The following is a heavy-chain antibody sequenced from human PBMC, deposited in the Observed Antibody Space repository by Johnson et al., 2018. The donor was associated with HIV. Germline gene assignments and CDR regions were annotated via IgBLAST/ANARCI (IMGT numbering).Heavy chain of an antibody. D-gene: IGHD3-22*01. CDR3: ARGDHYDSSGPKGNAFDI. Sequence: VQLVESGGGLVQPGGSLRLSCAASGFTFDNYAMSWVRQAPGKGLEWVSGINWNGGSTGYADSVKGRFTISRDNAKNSLHLQMNSLRAEDTAVYYCARGDHYDSSGPKGNAFDIWGQGTMVTVSS. CDR1: GFTFDNYA. J-gene: IGHJ3*02. CDR2: INWNGGST. V-gene: IGHV3-20*04.